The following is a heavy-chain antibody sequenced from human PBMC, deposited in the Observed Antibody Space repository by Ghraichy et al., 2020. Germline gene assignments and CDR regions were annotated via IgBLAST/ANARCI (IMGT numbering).Heavy chain of an antibody. V-gene: IGHV1-2*02. J-gene: IGHJ6*02. Sequence: ASAKVSCKASGYTFADYYMHWVRQAPGQGLEWMGWINPNSAGTNYAQKFQGRVTMTRDTSINTAYMELSRLRSDDTAVYYCARGNDYSNYEGGGWYYYYYGMDVWGQGTTVTVSS. CDR3: ARGNDYSNYEGGGWYYYYYGMDV. CDR1: GYTFADYY. CDR2: INPNSAGT. D-gene: IGHD4-11*01.